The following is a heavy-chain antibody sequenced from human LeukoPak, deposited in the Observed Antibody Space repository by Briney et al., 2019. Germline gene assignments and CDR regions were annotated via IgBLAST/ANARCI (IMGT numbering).Heavy chain of an antibody. J-gene: IGHJ4*02. V-gene: IGHV3-20*04. Sequence: PGGSLRLSCAASGFTFDDYGMSWVRQAPGKGLEWVSGINWNGGSTGYADSVKGRFTISRDNAKNSLHLRMNSLRAEDTALYYCARAKITIFGVVIISYYFDYWGQGTLVTVSS. CDR1: GFTFDDYG. CDR3: ARAKITIFGVVIISYYFDY. D-gene: IGHD3-3*01. CDR2: INWNGGST.